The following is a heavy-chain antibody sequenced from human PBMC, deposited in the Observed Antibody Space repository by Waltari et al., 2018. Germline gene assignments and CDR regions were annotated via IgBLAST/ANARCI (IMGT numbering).Heavy chain of an antibody. D-gene: IGHD5-12*01. J-gene: IGHJ6*03. CDR3: AKGGSYSGYSPFYYYYYMDV. CDR1: GFTFSSFA. Sequence: GFTFSSFAMSWVRQGPGKGLEWVSGISGSGGDTYYADSVKGRFTISRDNSRSTLYLQMNSLRVEDTALYYCAKGGSYSGYSPFYYYYYMDVWGKGTTVTVSS. V-gene: IGHV3-23*01. CDR2: ISGSGGDT.